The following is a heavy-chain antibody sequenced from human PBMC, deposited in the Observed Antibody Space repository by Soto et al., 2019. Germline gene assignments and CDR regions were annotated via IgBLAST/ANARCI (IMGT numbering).Heavy chain of an antibody. CDR3: TRVERNGGKLDY. CDR1: GLTFSDHY. Sequence: EVQLVESGGDLVQPGGSLRLSCAASGLTFSDHYMDWVRQAPGKGLEWVGRIRNKANSYTTDYAASVKGRFTISRDDSTSSLCLHMNGLNTEDTAVYYCTRVERNGGKLDYWGQGTLVVVSS. V-gene: IGHV3-72*01. CDR2: IRNKANSYTT. D-gene: IGHD2-15*01. J-gene: IGHJ4*02.